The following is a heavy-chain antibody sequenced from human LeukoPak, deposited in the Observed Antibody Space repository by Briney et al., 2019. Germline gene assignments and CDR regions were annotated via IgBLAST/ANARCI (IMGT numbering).Heavy chain of an antibody. CDR2: ISAYNGDT. Sequence: ASVKVSCKASGYTFTNFGLSWVRQAPGQGLEWMGWISAYNGDTYYAQRFHGRVTMTRDTSTSTAYMELRSLRSDDTAVYYCARDYGRLLWFGELLSHWGQGTLVTVSS. J-gene: IGHJ4*02. CDR1: GYTFTNFG. CDR3: ARDYGRLLWFGELLSH. V-gene: IGHV1-18*01. D-gene: IGHD3-10*01.